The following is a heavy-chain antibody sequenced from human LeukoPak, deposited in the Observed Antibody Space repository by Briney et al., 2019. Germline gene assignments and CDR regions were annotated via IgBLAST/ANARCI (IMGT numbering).Heavy chain of an antibody. CDR2: ISSSSSYI. CDR1: GFTFSSYY. Sequence: GGSLRLSCAASGFTFSSYYMNWVRQAPGKGLEWVSSISSSSSYIYYADSVKGRFTISRDDAENSLYLQMNTLRAEDTAVYYCARSNIAYDYWGQGTLVTVSS. V-gene: IGHV3-21*03. D-gene: IGHD2/OR15-2a*01. CDR3: ARSNIAYDY. J-gene: IGHJ4*02.